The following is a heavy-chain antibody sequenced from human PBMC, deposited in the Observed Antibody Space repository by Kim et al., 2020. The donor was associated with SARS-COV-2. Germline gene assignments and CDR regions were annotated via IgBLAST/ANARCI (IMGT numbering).Heavy chain of an antibody. D-gene: IGHD2-2*01. V-gene: IGHV3-48*03. J-gene: IGHJ4*02. CDR2: ISSSGSTI. Sequence: GGSLRLSCAASGFTFSSYEMNWVHQAPGKGLEWVSYISSSGSTIYYADSVKGRFTISRDNAKNSLYLQMNSLRAEDTAVYYCASLIVVVPSFWGQGTLVTASS. CDR1: GFTFSSYE. CDR3: ASLIVVVPSF.